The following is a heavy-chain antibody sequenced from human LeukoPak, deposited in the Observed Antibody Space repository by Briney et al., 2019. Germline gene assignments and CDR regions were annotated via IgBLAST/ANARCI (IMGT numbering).Heavy chain of an antibody. J-gene: IGHJ4*02. CDR2: ISSSSSTI. CDR1: GFTFSSYS. Sequence: PGGSLRLSYAASGFTFSSYSMNWVRQAPGKGLEWASYISSSSSTIYYADSVKGRFTISRDNAKNSLYLQMNSLRAEDTAVYYCARGPSGYHNTGGQGTLVTVSS. V-gene: IGHV3-48*01. D-gene: IGHD5-12*01. CDR3: ARGPSGYHNT.